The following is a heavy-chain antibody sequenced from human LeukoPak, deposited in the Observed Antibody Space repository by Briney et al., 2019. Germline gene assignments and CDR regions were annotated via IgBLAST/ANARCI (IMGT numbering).Heavy chain of an antibody. CDR2: IYWDDDK. Sequence: SGPTLVKPPQTLTLTCTFSGFSLSTRGVGVGWIRQPPGKALEWLALIYWDDDKRYSPSLKSRLTITKDTSKNQVVLTMTNMDPVDTATYYCAHFSGYSSSSDYWGQGTLVTVSS. V-gene: IGHV2-5*02. CDR3: AHFSGYSSSSDY. D-gene: IGHD6-13*01. CDR1: GFSLSTRGVG. J-gene: IGHJ4*02.